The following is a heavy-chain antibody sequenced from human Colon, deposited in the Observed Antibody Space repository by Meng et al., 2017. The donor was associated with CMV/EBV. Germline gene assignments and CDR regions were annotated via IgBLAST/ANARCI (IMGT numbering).Heavy chain of an antibody. CDR3: ARSGYYSPADFDY. V-gene: IGHV1-18*01. D-gene: IGHD3-3*01. CDR2: ISAYNGDT. Sequence: CKASGYIFRDDGFSWVRQAPGQGLEWMGWISAYNGDTVYVKNFQDRVIMTTDTSTTTAYMELTNLTSDDTAVYYCARSGYYSPADFDYWGQGTLVTVSS. J-gene: IGHJ4*02. CDR1: GYIFRDDG.